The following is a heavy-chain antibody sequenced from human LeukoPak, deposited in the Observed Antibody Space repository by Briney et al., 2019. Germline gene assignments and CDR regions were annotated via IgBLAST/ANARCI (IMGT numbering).Heavy chain of an antibody. CDR3: ARISSSWWDNWFDP. D-gene: IGHD6-13*01. J-gene: IGHJ5*02. CDR2: ISAYNGST. Sequence: GASVKVSCKASGYTFTSHGISWVRQAPGQGLEWMGWISAYNGSTNYAQKLQGRVTMTTDTSTSTAYMELRSLRSDDTAVYYCARISSSWWDNWFDPWGQGTLVTVSS. V-gene: IGHV1-18*01. CDR1: GYTFTSHG.